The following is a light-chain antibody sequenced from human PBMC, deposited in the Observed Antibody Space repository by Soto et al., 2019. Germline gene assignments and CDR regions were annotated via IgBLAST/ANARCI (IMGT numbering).Light chain of an antibody. J-gene: IGKJ5*01. Sequence: EIVMTQSPATLSVSPGERATLSCRASQSIGTYLAWYQQRPGQAPRLLIYGASTRATGVPARFSGSGSGTDFSLTISSLQSEDFAVYYCQQYTNWPPITFGQGTRLEIK. CDR3: QQYTNWPPIT. V-gene: IGKV3-15*01. CDR2: GAS. CDR1: QSIGTY.